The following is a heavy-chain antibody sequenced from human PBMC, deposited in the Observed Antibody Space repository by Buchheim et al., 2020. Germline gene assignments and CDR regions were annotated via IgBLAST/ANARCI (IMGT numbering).Heavy chain of an antibody. D-gene: IGHD5-12*01. CDR1: VFTFSYYA. J-gene: IGHJ4*02. CDR2: ISLGDENT. Sequence: EVRLLESGGGLVQPGGPLRLPCAASVFTFSYYAMSWFRQAPGKGLEGVSGISLGDENTYPADSVKGRFTISRENSKTTLYLQMNSLRAEDTAIYYCAKGGPTNGGYDYLDYWGQGTL. V-gene: IGHV3-23*01. CDR3: AKGGPTNGGYDYLDY.